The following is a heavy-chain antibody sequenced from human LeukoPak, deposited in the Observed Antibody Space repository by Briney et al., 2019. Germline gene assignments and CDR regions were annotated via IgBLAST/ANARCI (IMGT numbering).Heavy chain of an antibody. D-gene: IGHD6-13*01. CDR1: GDSINAYY. J-gene: IGHJ5*02. CDR2: IYFSGTT. V-gene: IGHV4-59*08. Sequence: SETLSLTCTVSGDSINAYYWGWVRQPPGKGLEWIGYIYFSGTTKYNPSLESRVTISVDTSKNQFSLKLSSVTAADTAVYYCARRRAEGGSNGHYNWFDPWGQGILVTVSS. CDR3: ARRRAEGGSNGHYNWFDP.